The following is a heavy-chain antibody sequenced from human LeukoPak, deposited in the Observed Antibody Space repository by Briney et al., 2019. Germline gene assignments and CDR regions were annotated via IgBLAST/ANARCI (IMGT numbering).Heavy chain of an antibody. D-gene: IGHD2-15*01. Sequence: PGGSLRLSCAASGLTVSSNYMTWVRQAPGKGLEWVSVIYSGGSQYYADSVKGRFSISRDNSKNTVYLQMNGLRAEDTAVYYCARDRRYCSGDSCYSGVDYCGQGTLVTVSS. J-gene: IGHJ4*01. V-gene: IGHV3-53*01. CDR3: ARDRRYCSGDSCYSGVDY. CDR2: IYSGGSQ. CDR1: GLTVSSNY.